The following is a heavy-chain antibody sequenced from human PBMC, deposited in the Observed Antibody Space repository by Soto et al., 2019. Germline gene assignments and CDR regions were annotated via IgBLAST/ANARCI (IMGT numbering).Heavy chain of an antibody. Sequence: QVQLVQSGAEVKKPGASVKVSCKASGYTFTSNGISWVRQPPGQGLEWMGWISGYNGNTNYAQNLQGRVTMTTDTSTSTAYMELRSLRSDDTAVYYCAREALYYESSGLDYWGQGTLVTVSS. CDR3: AREALYYESSGLDY. D-gene: IGHD3-22*01. J-gene: IGHJ4*02. V-gene: IGHV1-18*01. CDR1: GYTFTSNG. CDR2: ISGYNGNT.